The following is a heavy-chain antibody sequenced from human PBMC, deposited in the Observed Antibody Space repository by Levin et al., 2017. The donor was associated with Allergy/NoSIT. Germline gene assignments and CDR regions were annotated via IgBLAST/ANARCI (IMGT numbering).Heavy chain of an antibody. CDR3: ARVAGYSYGYYFDY. V-gene: IGHV4-30-2*01. J-gene: IGHJ4*02. CDR1: GGSISSGGYS. CDR2: IYLSGST. D-gene: IGHD5-18*01. Sequence: SQTLSLTCAVSGGSISSGGYSWRWIRQPPGKGLEWIGNIYLSGSTYYNPSLKSRVTISVDRSKNQSSLNLSSVTAADTAVYYCARVAGYSYGYYFDYWGQGTLVTVSS.